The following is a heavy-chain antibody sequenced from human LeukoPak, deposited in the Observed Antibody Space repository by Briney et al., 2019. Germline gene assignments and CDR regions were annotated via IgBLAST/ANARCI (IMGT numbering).Heavy chain of an antibody. CDR3: AKVLRGWSIYFDY. CDR1: GFTFSSYA. D-gene: IGHD6-19*01. CDR2: ISGSGGSA. Sequence: GGSLRLSCAASGFTFSSYAMSWVRQVPGKGLEWVSAISGSGGSAYYADSVKGRFTISRDNSKNTLYLQMNSLRAEDTAVYYCAKVLRGWSIYFDYWGQGTLVTVSS. V-gene: IGHV3-23*01. J-gene: IGHJ4*02.